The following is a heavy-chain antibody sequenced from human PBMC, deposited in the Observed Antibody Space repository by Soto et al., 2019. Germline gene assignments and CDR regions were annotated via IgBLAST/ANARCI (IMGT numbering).Heavy chain of an antibody. CDR1: GFTFSSYA. D-gene: IGHD6-13*01. CDR3: ARRSSSWYFDC. J-gene: IGHJ4*02. V-gene: IGHV3-23*01. CDR2: ISGSGDST. Sequence: EVQLLESGGGLVQPGGSLRLSCAASGFTFSSYAMNWVRQAPGKGLEWVSVISGSGDSTYYADSVKGWFTISRDNSKNTLYLQMNSLRAEDTAVYYCARRSSSWYFDCWGQGTLVTVSS.